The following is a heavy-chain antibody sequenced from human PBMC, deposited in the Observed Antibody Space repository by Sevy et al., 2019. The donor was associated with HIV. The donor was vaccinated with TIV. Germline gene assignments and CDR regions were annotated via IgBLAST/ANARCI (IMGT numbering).Heavy chain of an antibody. CDR1: GFIFSNFG. D-gene: IGHD4-4*01. Sequence: GGSLRLSCAASGFIFSNFGINWVCQAPGKGLEWVAIIWHDGTKKHDLESVKGRFTISRDNSKNTVYLQKNSLRVEDSGTYYCVIVTPGEDGTTLDSWGLGTLVTVSS. CDR3: VIVTPGEDGTTLDS. J-gene: IGHJ4*02. CDR2: IWHDGTKK. V-gene: IGHV3-33*01.